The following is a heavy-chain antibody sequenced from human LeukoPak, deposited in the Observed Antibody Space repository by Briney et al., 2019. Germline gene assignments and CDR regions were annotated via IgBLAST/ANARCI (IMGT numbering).Heavy chain of an antibody. J-gene: IGHJ5*02. CDR2: ISAYNGNT. V-gene: IGHV1-18*01. Sequence: ASVKVSCKASGYTFTSYGISWVRQAPGQGLEWMGWISAYNGNTNYAQKLQGRVTMTTDTSTSTAYMELRSLRSDDTAVYYCARLPPRWFGELLSWFDPWGQGTLVTVSS. CDR3: ARLPPRWFGELLSWFDP. CDR1: GYTFTSYG. D-gene: IGHD3-10*01.